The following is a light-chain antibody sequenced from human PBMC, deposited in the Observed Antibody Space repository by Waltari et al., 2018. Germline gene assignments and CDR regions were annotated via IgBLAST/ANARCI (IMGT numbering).Light chain of an antibody. J-gene: IGKJ1*01. CDR2: WAS. CDR1: QCVLPSSNNKNY. V-gene: IGKV4-1*01. CDR3: QQHYSPPQT. Sequence: DIVMTQSPDSLPVSLGERATFHRKPSQCVLPSSNNKNYLAWYQQKPGQPPKLLIRWASTRESGVPDRFSGSGSGTDFTLTISSLQAEDVAVYYCQQHYSPPQTFGQGTKVEIK.